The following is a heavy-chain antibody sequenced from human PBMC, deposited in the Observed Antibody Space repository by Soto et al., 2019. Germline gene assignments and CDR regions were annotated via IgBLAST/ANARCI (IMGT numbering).Heavy chain of an antibody. Sequence: QVQLVQSGAEVKKPGSSVKVSCKASGGTFSSYAISWVRQAPGQGLEWMGGIIPIFGTANYAQKFQGRVTTSEDASTSTPYMELSSLRSEYTAVYYCARGAPADDGYYVGGFDPWGQGTLVTVSS. D-gene: IGHD4-17*01. CDR2: IIPIFGTA. CDR3: ARGAPADDGYYVGGFDP. V-gene: IGHV1-69*12. J-gene: IGHJ5*02. CDR1: GGTFSSYA.